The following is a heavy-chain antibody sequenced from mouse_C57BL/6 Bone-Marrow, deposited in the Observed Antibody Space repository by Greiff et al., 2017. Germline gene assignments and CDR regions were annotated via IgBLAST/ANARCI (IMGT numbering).Heavy chain of an antibody. J-gene: IGHJ1*03. V-gene: IGHV1-52*01. CDR2: IDPSDSET. CDR3: ARGYYGSSPRYFDV. Sequence: QVQLQQSGAELVRPGSSVKLSCKASGYTFTSYWMHWVKQRPIQGLEWIGNIDPSDSETHYNQKFKDKATLTVDKSSSTAYMQLSSLTSEDSAVYYCARGYYGSSPRYFDVWGTGTTVTVSS. D-gene: IGHD1-1*01. CDR1: GYTFTSYW.